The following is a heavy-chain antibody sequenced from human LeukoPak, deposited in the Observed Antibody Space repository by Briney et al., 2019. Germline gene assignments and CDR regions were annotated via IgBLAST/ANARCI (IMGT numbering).Heavy chain of an antibody. V-gene: IGHV3-74*01. J-gene: IGHJ4*02. CDR2: IKGDGRST. CDR1: GFSFSSSW. Sequence: GVALRLSCAASGFSFSSSWMHWVRQVPGKGLVWVSRIKGDGRSTFYAHSVKGRFTISRDNAKNTVYLQMNSLRVEDTAVYYCGSDTTLGYWGQGTLVTVSS. D-gene: IGHD5-18*01. CDR3: GSDTTLGY.